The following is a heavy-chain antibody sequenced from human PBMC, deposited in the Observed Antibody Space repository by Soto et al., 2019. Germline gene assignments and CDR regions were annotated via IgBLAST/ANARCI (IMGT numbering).Heavy chain of an antibody. D-gene: IGHD3-10*01. CDR3: ARDRRDSLRGYYYYYGMDV. J-gene: IGHJ6*02. CDR1: RDIVSSNSAA. V-gene: IGHV6-1*01. CDR2: TYYRAKWYN. Sequence: SQPLSLTCAISRDIVSSNSAAWNWIMQSPSRCLEWLLSTYYRAKWYNDYAVSVRSLITINPDTSKYQFSLQLNSVTPEDTAVYHCARDRRDSLRGYYYYYGMDVWGQGTTVTVSS.